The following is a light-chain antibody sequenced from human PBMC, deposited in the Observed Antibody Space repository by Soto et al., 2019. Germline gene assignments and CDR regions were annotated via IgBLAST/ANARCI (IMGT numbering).Light chain of an antibody. CDR2: DAS. J-gene: IGKJ4*01. Sequence: EIVMTQSPATLSVSPGERATLSGRVSQSVNSNLAWYRQKPGQAPRLLISDASTRDTGVPARFSGSGSGTEFTLTISSLQFEDSGIYYCQQYNFWPPLTFGGGNKVEIK. V-gene: IGKV3-15*01. CDR1: QSVNSN. CDR3: QQYNFWPPLT.